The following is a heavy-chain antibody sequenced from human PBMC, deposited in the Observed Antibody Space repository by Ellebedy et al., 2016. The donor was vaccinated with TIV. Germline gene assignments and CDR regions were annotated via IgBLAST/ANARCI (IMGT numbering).Heavy chain of an antibody. CDR3: ARHAGGVDAFDI. D-gene: IGHD3-10*01. V-gene: IGHV4-39*01. Sequence: SETLSLTXTVSGGSISTSTYYWDWIRQPPGKGLEWIGNVYYNGNTYYNPSLKSRATTSVDTSKKQFSLKLSSVTAADTGVYYCARHAGGVDAFDIWGQGTMVTVSS. CDR1: GGSISTSTYY. CDR2: VYYNGNT. J-gene: IGHJ3*02.